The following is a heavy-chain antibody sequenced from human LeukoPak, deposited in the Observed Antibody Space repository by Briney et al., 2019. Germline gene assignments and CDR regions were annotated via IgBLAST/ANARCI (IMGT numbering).Heavy chain of an antibody. Sequence: GGSLRLSCAASGFTFSSYAMSWVRQAPGKGLEWVSAISGSGGSTYYADSVKGRFTISRDNPKNTLYLQMNSLRAEDTAVYYCAKAILSYGYLDYWGQGTLVTVSS. D-gene: IGHD5-18*01. J-gene: IGHJ4*02. CDR3: AKAILSYGYLDY. CDR1: GFTFSSYA. CDR2: ISGSGGST. V-gene: IGHV3-23*01.